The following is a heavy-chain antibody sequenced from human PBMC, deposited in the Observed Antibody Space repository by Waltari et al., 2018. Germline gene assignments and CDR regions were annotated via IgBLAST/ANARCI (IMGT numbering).Heavy chain of an antibody. CDR2: IYYSGST. V-gene: IGHV4-59*11. CDR1: GGSISSHY. J-gene: IGHJ4*02. D-gene: IGHD3-22*01. Sequence: QVQLQESGPGLVKPSETLSLTCTVSGGSISSHYWSWIRQPPGKGLEWIGYIYYSGSTNYNPSLKSRVTISVDTSKNQFSLKLSSVTAADTAVYYCARDSSGYFDYWGQGTLVTVSS. CDR3: ARDSSGYFDY.